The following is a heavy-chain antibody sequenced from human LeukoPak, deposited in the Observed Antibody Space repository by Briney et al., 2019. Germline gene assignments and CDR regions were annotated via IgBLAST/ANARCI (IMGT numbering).Heavy chain of an antibody. CDR1: GFSFTDAW. V-gene: IGHV3-15*01. Sequence: GGSLRLSCAASGFSFTDAWMSWVRQAPGKGLEWVGHLKSKAAGGTTDYAAPVKARFTISGDDSKNTLYLQMNSLKTEDTAAYYCTTGNYWGQGTLVTVSS. CDR2: LKSKAAGGTT. CDR3: TTGNY. J-gene: IGHJ4*02.